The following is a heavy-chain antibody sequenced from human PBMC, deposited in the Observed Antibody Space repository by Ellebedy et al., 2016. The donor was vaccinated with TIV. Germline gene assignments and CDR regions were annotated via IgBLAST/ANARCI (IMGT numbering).Heavy chain of an antibody. V-gene: IGHV3-30-3*01. J-gene: IGHJ4*02. Sequence: GESLKISCAASGFTFSSYAMHWVRQAPGKGLEWVAAMSSGGSTKYYADSVKGRFTIARDNSKNTLFLQMDSLRGDDTALYYCERNPGIAVAAYFFDNWGQGTMVTVSS. CDR2: MSSGGSTK. CDR1: GFTFSSYA. D-gene: IGHD6-19*01. CDR3: ERNPGIAVAAYFFDN.